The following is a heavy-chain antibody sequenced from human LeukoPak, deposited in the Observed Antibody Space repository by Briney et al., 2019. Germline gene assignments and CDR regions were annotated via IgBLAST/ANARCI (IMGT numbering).Heavy chain of an antibody. J-gene: IGHJ4*02. Sequence: GAAVKVSCKASGYTFTGYDINGVRQATGQGLEGMGGMNPNSGNTGYAQKFQGRVTMTRNTSISTAYTELRSLTSEDTAVYYCAVLYDILTGYYKRVYDSWGQGTLVTVSP. CDR2: MNPNSGNT. V-gene: IGHV1-8*01. D-gene: IGHD3-9*01. CDR1: GYTFTGYD. CDR3: AVLYDILTGYYKRVYDS.